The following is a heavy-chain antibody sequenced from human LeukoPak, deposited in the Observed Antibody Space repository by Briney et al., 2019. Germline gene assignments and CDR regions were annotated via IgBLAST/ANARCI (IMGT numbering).Heavy chain of an antibody. CDR3: AKTLVGATSGPDYYFVS. D-gene: IGHD1-26*01. J-gene: IGHJ4*02. Sequence: GGSLRLSCAASGFTFINYATTWVRQAPGKGLEWVSAISGSGNSTYYPDSVKGRFSISRDNSKNTLYLQISSLRAEDTAVYYCAKTLVGATSGPDYYFVSWGQGTLVTVSS. CDR2: ISGSGNST. CDR1: GFTFINYA. V-gene: IGHV3-23*01.